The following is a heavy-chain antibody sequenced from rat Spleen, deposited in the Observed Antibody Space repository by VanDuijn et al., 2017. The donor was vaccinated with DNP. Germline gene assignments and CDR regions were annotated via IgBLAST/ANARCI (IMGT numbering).Heavy chain of an antibody. D-gene: IGHD4-3*01. CDR1: GFNFNDYW. J-gene: IGHJ2*01. CDR2: INKDSSTI. V-gene: IGHV4-2*01. CDR3: AREQFGIGGY. Sequence: EVKLVESGGGLVQPGRSLKLSCAASGFNFNDYWMAWVRQAPGKGLEWIGEINKDSSTINYTPSLKDKITISRDNVQNTLYLQMSKLGSEETAIYYCAREQFGIGGYWGQGVMVTVSS.